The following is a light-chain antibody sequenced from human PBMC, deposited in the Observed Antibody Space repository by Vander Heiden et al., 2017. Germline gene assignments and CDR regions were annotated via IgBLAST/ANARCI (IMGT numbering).Light chain of an antibody. V-gene: IGLV2-11*01. Sequence: QSALTQPRSVSGSPGQAVTISCTGTSSDVGGYNYVSWYQQHPGKAPKLMIYDVTKRPSGVPDHGSGSKSGNTASLTISGLQAEDEADYYCCSYAGSYTRVFGGGTKLTVL. J-gene: IGLJ2*01. CDR2: DVT. CDR1: SSDVGGYNY. CDR3: CSYAGSYTRV.